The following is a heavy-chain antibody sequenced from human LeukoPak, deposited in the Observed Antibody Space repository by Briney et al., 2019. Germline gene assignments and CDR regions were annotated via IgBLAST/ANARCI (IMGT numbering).Heavy chain of an antibody. Sequence: PGGSLRLSCAASGFTFSDYYMSWIRQAPGKGLEWVSYISSSGSTIYYADSVKGRFTISRDNAKNSLYLQMNSLRAEDTAVYYCARLLIYRYSSSWRPFDYWGQGTLVTVSS. V-gene: IGHV3-11*01. D-gene: IGHD6-13*01. J-gene: IGHJ4*02. CDR2: ISSSGSTI. CDR3: ARLLIYRYSSSWRPFDY. CDR1: GFTFSDYY.